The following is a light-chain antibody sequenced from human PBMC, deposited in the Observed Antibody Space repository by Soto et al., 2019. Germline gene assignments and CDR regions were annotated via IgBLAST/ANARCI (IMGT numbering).Light chain of an antibody. CDR1: QGINND. CDR2: EAS. Sequence: DIQMTQSPSSLSASVGDRVTISCRASQGINNDLGWYQQKPGKAPKRLIYEASTLQSGVPSRFSGSGSGTAFTLTISSLQPEDFATYYCLQHNDYPRTFDGGTQVAIK. CDR3: LQHNDYPRT. V-gene: IGKV1-17*01. J-gene: IGKJ4*01.